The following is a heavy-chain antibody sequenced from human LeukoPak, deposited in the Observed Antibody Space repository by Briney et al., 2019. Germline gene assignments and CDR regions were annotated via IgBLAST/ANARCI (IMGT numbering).Heavy chain of an antibody. V-gene: IGHV4-59*01. CDR1: GGSISSYY. CDR2: IYYSGST. CDR3: ARGAAADL. D-gene: IGHD6-13*01. Sequence: PSETLSLTCTVSGGSISSYYWSWIRQPPGKGLEWIGYIYYSGSTNYNPSLKSRVTISVDTSKNQFSLKLSSVTAADTAVYYCARGAAADLWGQGTLVTVPS. J-gene: IGHJ4*02.